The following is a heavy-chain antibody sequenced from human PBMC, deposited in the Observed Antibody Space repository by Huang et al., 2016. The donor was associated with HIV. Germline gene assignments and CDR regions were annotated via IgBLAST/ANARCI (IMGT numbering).Heavy chain of an antibody. D-gene: IGHD5-18*01. V-gene: IGHV1-18*01. Sequence: QVQLVQSGAEVKKPGASVKVSCKASGYTFSSFGISWVRQAPGQGLEWVVWISVYNGNTNFAQKFQGRLTMTTNTSTSTAYMELRSLRSDDTAVYYCARGGGIQLWLLGYYYMDVWGNGTTVTVSS. CDR3: ARGGGIQLWLLGYYYMDV. CDR1: GYTFSSFG. CDR2: ISVYNGNT. J-gene: IGHJ6*03.